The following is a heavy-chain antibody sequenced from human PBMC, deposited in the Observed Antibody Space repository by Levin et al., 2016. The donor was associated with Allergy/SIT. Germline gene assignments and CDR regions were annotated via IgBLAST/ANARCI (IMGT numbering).Heavy chain of an antibody. J-gene: IGHJ6*02. V-gene: IGHV4-59*01. D-gene: IGHD4-17*01. Sequence: WIRQPPGKGLEWIGYIYYSGSTNYNPSLKSRVTISVDTSKNQFSLKLSSVTAADTAGYYCARKATVTHGEGYYYYGMDVWGQGTTVTVSS. CDR2: IYYSGST. CDR3: ARKATVTHGEGYYYYGMDV.